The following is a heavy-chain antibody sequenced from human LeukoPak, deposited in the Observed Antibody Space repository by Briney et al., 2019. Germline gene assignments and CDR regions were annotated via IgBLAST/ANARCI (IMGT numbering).Heavy chain of an antibody. CDR2: INHSGST. Sequence: SETLSLTCAVYGGSFSGYYWSWIRQPPGKGLEWIGEINHSGSTNYNPSLKSRATISVDTSKNQFSLKLSSVTAADTAVYYCCSNILTGYPYWGQGTLVTVSS. D-gene: IGHD3-9*01. J-gene: IGHJ4*02. V-gene: IGHV4-34*01. CDR1: GGSFSGYY. CDR3: CSNILTGYPY.